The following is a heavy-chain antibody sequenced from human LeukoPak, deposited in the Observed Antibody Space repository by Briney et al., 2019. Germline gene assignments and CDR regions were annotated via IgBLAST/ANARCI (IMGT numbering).Heavy chain of an antibody. CDR3: ARVKLTGIQDWFDP. CDR1: GFTFDDYG. CDR2: INWNGGST. J-gene: IGHJ5*02. Sequence: PGGSLRLSCAASGFTFDDYGMSWAGQVPGKGLEGASDINWNGGSTGYADSVKGRFTISRDSAKNSLYLQMNSLTAEDTALYFCARVKLTGIQDWFDPWGQGTLVTVSS. D-gene: IGHD1-20*01. V-gene: IGHV3-20*04.